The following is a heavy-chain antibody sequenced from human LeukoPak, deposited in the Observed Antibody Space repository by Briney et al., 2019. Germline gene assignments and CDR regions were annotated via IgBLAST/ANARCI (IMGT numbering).Heavy chain of an antibody. CDR3: AKIQGFPRYCSGGSCYYSFFDY. D-gene: IGHD2-15*01. Sequence: PGGSLRLSCAASGFTFSSYAMSWVRQAPGKGLEWVSAISGSGGSTYYADSVKGRFTISRDNSKNTLYLQMNSLRAEGTAVYYCAKIQGFPRYCSGGSCYYSFFDYWGQGTLVTVSS. CDR1: GFTFSSYA. V-gene: IGHV3-23*01. CDR2: ISGSGGST. J-gene: IGHJ4*02.